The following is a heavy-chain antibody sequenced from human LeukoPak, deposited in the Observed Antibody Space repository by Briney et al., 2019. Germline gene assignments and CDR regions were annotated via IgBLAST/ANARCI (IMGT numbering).Heavy chain of an antibody. CDR3: ARDIPRNYYGSGSYYAFDI. CDR2: IYHSGST. CDR1: GGSISSSNW. J-gene: IGHJ3*02. Sequence: SETLSLTCAVSGGSISSSNWWSRVRQPPGKGLEWIGEIYHSGSTNYNPSLKSRVTISVDKSKNQFSLKLSSVTAADTAVYYCARDIPRNYYGSGSYYAFDIWGQGTMVTVSS. D-gene: IGHD3-10*01. V-gene: IGHV4-4*02.